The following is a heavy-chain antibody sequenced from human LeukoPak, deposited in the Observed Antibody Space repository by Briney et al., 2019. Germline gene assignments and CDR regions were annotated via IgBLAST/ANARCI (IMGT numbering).Heavy chain of an antibody. V-gene: IGHV3-66*01. J-gene: IGHJ6*02. Sequence: PGGSLRLSCAASGFTVSRNYMSWVRQAPGKGLEWVSVIYSGGSTYYADSVKGRFTISRDNSKNTLYLQMNSLRAEDTAVYYCARALAVAGTDYYYGMDVWGQGTTVTDPS. D-gene: IGHD6-19*01. CDR2: IYSGGST. CDR3: ARALAVAGTDYYYGMDV. CDR1: GFTVSRNY.